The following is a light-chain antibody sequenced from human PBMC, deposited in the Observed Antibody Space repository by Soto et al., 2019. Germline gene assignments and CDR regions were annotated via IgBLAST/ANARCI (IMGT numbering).Light chain of an antibody. V-gene: IGKV3-11*01. CDR1: QSVSSY. CDR3: QQRSNWPVT. Sequence: EIVLTQSPATLSLSPGERATLSCRASQSVSSYLAWYQQKPGQAPRLLIYDASNRATGIPARFSGSGSGTDCTLTISSLEPEDFAVYYCQQRSNWPVTVGPATKVDIK. J-gene: IGKJ3*01. CDR2: DAS.